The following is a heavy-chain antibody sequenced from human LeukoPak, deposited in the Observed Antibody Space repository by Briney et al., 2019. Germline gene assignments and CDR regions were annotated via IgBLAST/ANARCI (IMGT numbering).Heavy chain of an antibody. CDR2: ISGSGGST. D-gene: IGHD1-14*01. CDR1: FISSSHH. Sequence: FISSSHHWGWIRQAPGKGLEWVSAISGSGGSTYYADSVKGRFTISRDNSKNTLYLQMNSLRADDTAVYYCARNPGAYYYYGMDVWGQGTTVTVSS. CDR3: ARNPGAYYYYGMDV. J-gene: IGHJ6*02. V-gene: IGHV3-23*01.